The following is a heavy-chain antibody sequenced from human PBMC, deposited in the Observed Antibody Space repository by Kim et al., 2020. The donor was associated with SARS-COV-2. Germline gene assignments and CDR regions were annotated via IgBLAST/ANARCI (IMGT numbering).Heavy chain of an antibody. CDR3: VRDVGHGCCGDWCKRFDP. Sequence: GGSLRLPCAASGFSLRNHWMHWVRQTPEKGLVWVSHIDFDGTDTAYADSVKGRFTVSRDNAKNTLFLQMNSLRAGDTAVYYCVRDVGHGCCGDWCKRFDPWGQETLVTVSS. D-gene: IGHD2-21*01. V-gene: IGHV3-74*01. CDR2: IDFDGTDT. CDR1: GFSLRNHW. J-gene: IGHJ5*02.